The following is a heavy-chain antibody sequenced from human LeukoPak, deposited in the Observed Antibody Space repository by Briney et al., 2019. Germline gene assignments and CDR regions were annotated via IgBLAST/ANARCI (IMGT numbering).Heavy chain of an antibody. CDR2: IEPNSGVT. CDR3: AIENHYDSSGYSKAFDY. Sequence: ASVKVSCKASGYTFTVKFLHWLRQAPGQGLEWMGGIEPNSGVTVYGQKFRGRVTVTRDTSVSTAYMELSRLRSGDTAVYYCAIENHYDSSGYSKAFDYWGQGALVTVSS. V-gene: IGHV1-2*02. CDR1: GYTFTVKF. J-gene: IGHJ4*02. D-gene: IGHD3-22*01.